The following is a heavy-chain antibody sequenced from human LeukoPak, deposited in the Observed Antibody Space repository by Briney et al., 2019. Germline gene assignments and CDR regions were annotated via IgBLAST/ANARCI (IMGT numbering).Heavy chain of an antibody. CDR2: INHSGST. D-gene: IGHD3-22*01. Sequence: SETLSLTCAVYGGSFSGYYWSWIRQPPGKGLEWIGEINHSGSTNYNPSLKSRVTISVDTSKNQFSLKLSSVTAADTAVYYCARAVIYDSSGYFDYWGQGTLDTVSS. V-gene: IGHV4-34*09. J-gene: IGHJ4*02. CDR1: GGSFSGYY. CDR3: ARAVIYDSSGYFDY.